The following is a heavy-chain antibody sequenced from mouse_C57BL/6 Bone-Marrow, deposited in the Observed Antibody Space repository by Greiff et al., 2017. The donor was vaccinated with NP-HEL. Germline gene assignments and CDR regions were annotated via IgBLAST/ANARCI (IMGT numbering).Heavy chain of an antibody. CDR3: AIYGSSPYFDV. CDR1: GYTFTNYW. J-gene: IGHJ1*03. Sequence: VKLQQSGAELVRPGTSVKMSCKASGYTFTNYWIGWAKQRPGHGLEWIGDIYPGGGYTNYNEKFKGKATLTADKSSSTAYMQFSSLTSEDSAIYYCAIYGSSPYFDVWGTGTTVTVSS. V-gene: IGHV1-63*01. CDR2: IYPGGGYT. D-gene: IGHD1-1*01.